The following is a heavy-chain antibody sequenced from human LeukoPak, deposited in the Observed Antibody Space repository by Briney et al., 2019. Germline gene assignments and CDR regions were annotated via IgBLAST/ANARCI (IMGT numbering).Heavy chain of an antibody. CDR2: INWDGDST. J-gene: IGHJ4*02. D-gene: IGHD3-22*01. V-gene: IGHV3-20*04. Sequence: AGGSLRLSCAASGFSFDDYGLTWVRQAPGKGLEWVSGINWDGDSTDYADSVKGRFTISRDKAKNSLYLQMNSLRAEDTALYYCARDLRVVITGSFDSWGQGPLVTVSS. CDR3: ARDLRVVITGSFDS. CDR1: GFSFDDYG.